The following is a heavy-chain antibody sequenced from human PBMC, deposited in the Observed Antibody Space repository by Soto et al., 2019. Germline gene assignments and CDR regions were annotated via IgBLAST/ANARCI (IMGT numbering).Heavy chain of an antibody. V-gene: IGHV1-69*02. D-gene: IGHD3-16*01. J-gene: IGHJ4*02. CDR2: IIPILGIA. CDR3: PRAGGGEFPIPFDY. CDR1: GGTFSSYP. Sequence: SAKVSRKASGGTFSSYPISWVRQAPGQGLEWMGRIIPILGIANSAQKFQGRVTITEDKPTSTAYTELRSPSSPDTPVHYCPRAGGGEFPIPFDYWGQGTLVTVSS.